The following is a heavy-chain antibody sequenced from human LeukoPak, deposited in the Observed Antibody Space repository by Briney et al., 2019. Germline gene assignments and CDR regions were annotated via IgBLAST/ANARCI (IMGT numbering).Heavy chain of an antibody. D-gene: IGHD2-2*02. CDR1: GYTFTSYG. J-gene: IGHJ4*02. CDR3: ARVPYCSSTSCYNY. CDR2: ISAYNGNT. V-gene: IGHV1-18*01. Sequence: GASVKVSCKASGYTFTSYGISWVRQAPGQGLEWMGWISAYNGNTNYARKLQGRVTMTTDTSTSTAYMELRSLRSDDTAVYYCARVPYCSSTSCYNYWGQGTLVTVSS.